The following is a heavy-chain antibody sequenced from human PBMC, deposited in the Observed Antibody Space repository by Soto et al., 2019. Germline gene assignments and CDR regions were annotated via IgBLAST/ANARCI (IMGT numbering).Heavy chain of an antibody. V-gene: IGHV4-4*07. CDR2: IYSSGSA. D-gene: IGHD1-26*01. CDR1: GGSIYTYS. CDR3: ATIVGANDY. Sequence: TLSLTCTVSGGSIYTYSWTWIRQPAGKGLEWIGHIYSSGSANYNPSLKSRVSMSVDTSKNQFSLKLNSVTAADTAVYYCATIVGANDYWGQGTLVTVSS. J-gene: IGHJ4*02.